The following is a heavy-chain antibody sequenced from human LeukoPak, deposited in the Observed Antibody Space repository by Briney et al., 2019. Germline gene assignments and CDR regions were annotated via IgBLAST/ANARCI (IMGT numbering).Heavy chain of an antibody. CDR2: ISAYNGNT. Sequence: ASVKVSCKASGYTFTSYGISWVRQAPGQELEWMGWISAYNGNTNYAQKLQGRVTMTTDTSTSTAYMELRSLRSDDTAVYYCARDREETVTTAAGRLRYYYYGMDVWGQGTTVTVSS. J-gene: IGHJ6*02. V-gene: IGHV1-18*01. D-gene: IGHD4-17*01. CDR1: GYTFTSYG. CDR3: ARDREETVTTAAGRLRYYYYGMDV.